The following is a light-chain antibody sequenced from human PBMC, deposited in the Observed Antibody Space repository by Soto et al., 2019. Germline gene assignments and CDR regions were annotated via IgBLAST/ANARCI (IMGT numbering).Light chain of an antibody. V-gene: IGLV9-49*01. CDR1: SGYSNYK. Sequence: QSVLTQPPSASASLGASITLTCTLTSGYSNYKMVWYQQRQETGHRFVMRVGTGGIVESKGDGIPDRFSVLGSGLNRYLTIKNIQGEDESDYHRWADHGSGSNCVYVVFGGGTKLAVL. CDR2: VGTGGIVE. CDR3: WADHGSGSNCVYVV. J-gene: IGLJ2*01.